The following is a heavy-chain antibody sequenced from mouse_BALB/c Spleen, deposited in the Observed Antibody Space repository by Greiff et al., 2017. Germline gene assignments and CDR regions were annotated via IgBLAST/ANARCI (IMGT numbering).Heavy chain of an antibody. Sequence: QVQLQQPGAELVKPGASVKMSCKASDNSFTSYWMHWVKQRHGQGLEWIGTIDPSDSYTSYNQKFKGKATLNVDTSSSTAYMQLSSLTSEDSAVYYCTHLLEGLRFAYWGQGTLVTVSA. J-gene: IGHJ3*01. V-gene: IGHV1S127*01. CDR1: DNSFTSYW. CDR2: IDPSDSYT. CDR3: THLLEGLRFAY. D-gene: IGHD2-2*01.